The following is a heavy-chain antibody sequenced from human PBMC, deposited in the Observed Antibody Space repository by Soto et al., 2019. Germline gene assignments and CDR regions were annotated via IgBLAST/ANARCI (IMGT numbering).Heavy chain of an antibody. CDR3: ARGGRGSGWYRGYY. Sequence: SETLSLTCAVYGGSFSGYYWSWIRQPPGKGLEWIGEINHSGSTNYNPSLKSRVTISVDTSKNQFSLKLSSVTAADTAVYYCARGGRGSGWYRGYYWGQGTLVTVSS. CDR1: GGSFSGYY. J-gene: IGHJ4*02. D-gene: IGHD6-19*01. V-gene: IGHV4-34*01. CDR2: INHSGST.